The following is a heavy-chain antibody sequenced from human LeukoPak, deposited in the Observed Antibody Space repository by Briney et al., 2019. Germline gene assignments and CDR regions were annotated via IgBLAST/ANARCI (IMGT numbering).Heavy chain of an antibody. J-gene: IGHJ5*02. CDR1: GGSISSGDYY. D-gene: IGHD6-13*01. Sequence: PSETLSLTCTVSGGSISSGDYYWRWIRQPPGKGLEWIGYIYYNGSTYYNPSLKSRVTISVDTSKNQFSLKLSSVTAADTAVYYCARVESEIATSHPYNWFDPWGQGTLVTVSS. CDR2: IYYNGST. V-gene: IGHV4-30-4*01. CDR3: ARVESEIATSHPYNWFDP.